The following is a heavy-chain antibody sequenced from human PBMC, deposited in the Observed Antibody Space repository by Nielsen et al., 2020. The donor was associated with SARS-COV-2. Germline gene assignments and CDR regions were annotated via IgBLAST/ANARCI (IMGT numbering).Heavy chain of an antibody. CDR3: AKEKPYSSGWYNYYYGMDV. Sequence: GGSLRLSCAASGFTFDDYAMHWVRQAPGKGLEWVSLISGDGGSTYYADSVKGRFTISRDNSKNSLYLQMNSLRTEDTALYYCAKEKPYSSGWYNYYYGMDVWGQGTTVTVSS. CDR2: ISGDGGST. CDR1: GFTFDDYA. D-gene: IGHD6-19*01. V-gene: IGHV3-43*02. J-gene: IGHJ6*02.